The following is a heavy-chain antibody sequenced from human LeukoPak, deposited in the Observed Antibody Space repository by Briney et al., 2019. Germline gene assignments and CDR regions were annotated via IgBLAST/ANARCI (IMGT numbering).Heavy chain of an antibody. CDR3: ARGLSIELYYYYYYMDV. Sequence: SETLSLTCTVSGGSISSYYWSWIRQPPGKGLEWIGYIYYSGSTYYNPSLKSRVTISVDTSKNQFSLKLTSVTAADTAVYYCARGLSIELYYYYYYMDVWGKGTTVTVSS. D-gene: IGHD2/OR15-2a*01. CDR1: GGSISSYY. CDR2: IYYSGST. J-gene: IGHJ6*03. V-gene: IGHV4-59*12.